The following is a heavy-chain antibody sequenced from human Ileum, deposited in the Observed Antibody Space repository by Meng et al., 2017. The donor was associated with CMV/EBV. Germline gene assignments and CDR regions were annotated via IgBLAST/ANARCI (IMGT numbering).Heavy chain of an antibody. CDR1: GYSFSDFW. J-gene: IGHJ5*02. CDR2: IYPGDSKV. D-gene: IGHD2-2*01. V-gene: IGHV5-51*01. Sequence: GESLKISCKASGYSFSDFWIGWVRQMPGKGLEWMGIIYPGDSKVRYNPSFQGQVTISADKSISTAYLEWSTLKASDTAIYYCARVGYCTSADCYGGEGYWFDPWGQGTLVTVSS. CDR3: ARVGYCTSADCYGGEGYWFDP.